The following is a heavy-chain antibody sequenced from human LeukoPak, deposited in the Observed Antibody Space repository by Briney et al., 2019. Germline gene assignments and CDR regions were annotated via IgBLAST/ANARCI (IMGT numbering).Heavy chain of an antibody. CDR1: GGSISSSSYY. D-gene: IGHD1-1*01. V-gene: IGHV4-39*07. CDR3: ARDRKVWPQSPGGFDY. J-gene: IGHJ4*02. CDR2: IYYSGST. Sequence: SETLSLTCTVSGGSISSSSYYWGWIRQPPGKGLEWIGSIYYSGSTYYNPSLKSRVTISVDTSKNQFSLKLSSVTAADTAVYYCARDRKVWPQSPGGFDYWGQGTLVTVSS.